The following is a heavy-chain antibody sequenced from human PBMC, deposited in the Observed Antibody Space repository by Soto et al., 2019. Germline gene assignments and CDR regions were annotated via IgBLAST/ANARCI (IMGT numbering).Heavy chain of an antibody. CDR1: GGSISSYY. D-gene: IGHD1-1*01. J-gene: IGHJ3*02. CDR3: ARDTTARTRAFYI. Sequence: SETLSLTCTVSGGSISSYYWSWIRQPPGKGLEWIGYIYYSGSTNYNPSLKSRVTISVDTSKNQFSLKLSSVTAADTAVYYCARDTTARTRAFYICAQGTMVTVS. CDR2: IYYSGST. V-gene: IGHV4-59*01.